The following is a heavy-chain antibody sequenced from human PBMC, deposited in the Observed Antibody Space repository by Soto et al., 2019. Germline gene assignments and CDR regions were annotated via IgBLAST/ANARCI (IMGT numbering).Heavy chain of an antibody. J-gene: IGHJ3*02. CDR3: ARWTWVRSAFDT. D-gene: IGHD3-10*01. Sequence: QVQLQQWGAGLLKPSETLSLTCAVYGGSFSGYYWSWIRQPPEKGLEWIGENSHSGNTNYNPSLKSRVTISVDTSKNQFSLKLSSVTAADTAVYYCARWTWVRSAFDTWGQGTMVTVSS. V-gene: IGHV4-34*01. CDR1: GGSFSGYY. CDR2: NSHSGNT.